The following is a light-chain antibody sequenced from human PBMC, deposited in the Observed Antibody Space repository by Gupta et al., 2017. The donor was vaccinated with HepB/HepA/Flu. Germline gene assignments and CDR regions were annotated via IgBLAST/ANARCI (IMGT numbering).Light chain of an antibody. CDR1: TGAVTSGHY. CDR3: YLSHSGVAV. Sequence: AVVTQEPSLTVSPGGTVTLTCGSSTGAVTSGHYPYWFQQKPGQAPRTLIYDVDKTHSWTPARFSGYLSGGKFVLTLSLAKTEDEADYYCYLSHSGVAVFGGGTKLTVL. CDR2: DVD. J-gene: IGLJ2*01. V-gene: IGLV7-46*01.